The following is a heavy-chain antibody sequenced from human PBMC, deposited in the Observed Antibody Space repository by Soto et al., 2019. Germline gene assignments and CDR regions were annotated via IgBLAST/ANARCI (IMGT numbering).Heavy chain of an antibody. Sequence: ASVKVSWKASGYPFPDYYIHWVRQAPGQGLEWMGWINPNSGGTNYAQKFQGCVTMTRDTSITTVYMELSRLTSDDTAVYFCARTKTVAGSTEYFHYWGQGTPVTVSS. V-gene: IGHV1-2*04. CDR3: ARTKTVAGSTEYFHY. CDR2: INPNSGGT. J-gene: IGHJ1*01. D-gene: IGHD6-19*01. CDR1: GYPFPDYY.